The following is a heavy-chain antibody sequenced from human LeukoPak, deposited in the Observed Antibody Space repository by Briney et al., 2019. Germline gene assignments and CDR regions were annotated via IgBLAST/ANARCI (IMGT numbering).Heavy chain of an antibody. CDR1: GGSFSGYY. J-gene: IGHJ4*02. V-gene: IGHV4-34*01. D-gene: IGHD3-3*01. Sequence: PSETLSLTCAVYGGSFSGYYCSWFRKPPGEGLEWIGEINHSGSTNYNPSLKSRVTISVDTSKNQFSLKLSSVTAADTAVYYCARGQRYYDFWSGYYWYWGQGTLVTVSS. CDR2: INHSGST. CDR3: ARGQRYYDFWSGYYWY.